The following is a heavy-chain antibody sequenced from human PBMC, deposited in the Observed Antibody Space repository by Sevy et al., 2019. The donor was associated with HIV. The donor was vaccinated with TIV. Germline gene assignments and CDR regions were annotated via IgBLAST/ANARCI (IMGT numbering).Heavy chain of an antibody. Sequence: GESLKISCKGSGYSFANNWIGWVRQMPGKGLEWMGIVYPGDSDTTYSPSFQGQVTISVDKSISTAYLQWNSLKASDTAMYYCARLPVAAAGLYYFDYWVQGTLVTVSS. V-gene: IGHV5-51*01. CDR2: VYPGDSDT. CDR3: ARLPVAAAGLYYFDY. D-gene: IGHD6-13*01. CDR1: GYSFANNW. J-gene: IGHJ4*02.